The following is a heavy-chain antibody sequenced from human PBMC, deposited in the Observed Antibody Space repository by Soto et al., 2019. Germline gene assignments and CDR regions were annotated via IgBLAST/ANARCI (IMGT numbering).Heavy chain of an antibody. CDR1: GFIFSSYT. V-gene: IGHV3-23*01. D-gene: IGHD6-13*01. CDR2: ISGSGGST. CDR3: AKVKAYTSTMTCDY. Sequence: GGSLRLSCAASGFIFSSYTMHWVRQAPGKGLAWVSSISGSGGSTYYADSVKGRFTISRANSKNTLYLLMNSLRAEDTAIYYCAKVKAYTSTMTCDYWGQGTLVTVSS. J-gene: IGHJ4*02.